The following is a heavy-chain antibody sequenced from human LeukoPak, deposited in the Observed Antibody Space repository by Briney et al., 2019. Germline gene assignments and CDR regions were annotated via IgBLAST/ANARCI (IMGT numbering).Heavy chain of an antibody. CDR2: ISTNSRTI. V-gene: IGHV3-48*01. CDR3: TTYFDTTGYFEEAYDT. J-gene: IGHJ4*03. D-gene: IGHD3-22*01. CDR1: GFPFSRYS. Sequence: PGGSLRLSCAPSGFPFSRYSMNWVRQSPGKGLEWVAYISTNSRTIYSGDSVKGRFSISRDNDKSLSYLQMENLRVEDTAVYYCTTYFDTTGYFEEAYDTWGQGTLVTVSA.